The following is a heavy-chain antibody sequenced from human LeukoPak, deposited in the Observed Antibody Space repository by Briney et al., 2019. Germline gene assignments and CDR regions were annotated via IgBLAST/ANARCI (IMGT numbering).Heavy chain of an antibody. CDR1: GEPFSGYY. CDR3: ARLVPERFFQLNPEGYYDY. CDR2: INRHGNT. Sequence: SETLSLTCAVSGEPFSGYYWGWIRQPPGKGLELIGEINRHGNTDYNPSLKSRVSMSIDTSKNRFSLKLISVTAADTAVYYCARLVPERFFQLNPEGYYDYWGQGTLVTVSS. D-gene: IGHD3-3*01. J-gene: IGHJ4*02. V-gene: IGHV4-34*01.